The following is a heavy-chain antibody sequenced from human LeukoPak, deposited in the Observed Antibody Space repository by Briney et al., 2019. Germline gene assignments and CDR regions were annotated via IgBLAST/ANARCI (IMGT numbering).Heavy chain of an antibody. D-gene: IGHD4-17*01. CDR1: GYTFTGYY. CDR2: INPNSGGT. CDR3: ARGMGYGDYQTFDY. J-gene: IGHJ4*02. Sequence: ASVKVSCKASGYTFTGYYMHWVRQAPGQGLEWMGWINPNSGGTNYAQKFQGRVTMTRDTSISTAYMELSRLRSDDTAVYYCARGMGYGDYQTFDYWGQGTLVTVSS. V-gene: IGHV1-2*02.